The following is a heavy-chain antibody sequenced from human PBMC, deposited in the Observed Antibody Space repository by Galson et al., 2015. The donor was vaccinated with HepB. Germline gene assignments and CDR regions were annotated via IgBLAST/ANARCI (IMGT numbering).Heavy chain of an antibody. CDR3: AKGMRGYYGSGSYYNYAFDI. V-gene: IGHV3-23*01. CDR1: A. J-gene: IGHJ3*02. D-gene: IGHD3-10*01. Sequence: AMSWVRQAPGKGLEWVSAISGSGGSTYYADSVKGRFTISRDNPKNTLYLQMNSLRAEDTAVYYCAKGMRGYYGSGSYYNYAFDIWGQGTMVTVSS. CDR2: ISGSGGST.